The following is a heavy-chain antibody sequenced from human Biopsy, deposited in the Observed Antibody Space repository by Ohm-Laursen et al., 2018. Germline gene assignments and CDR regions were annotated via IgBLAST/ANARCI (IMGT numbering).Heavy chain of an antibody. J-gene: IGHJ2*01. CDR1: GGSVEDYF. CDR2: IYSTGRSS. D-gene: IGHD6-19*01. Sequence: SDTLSLTCSVSGGSVEDYFWNWIRQPAGKGLEWIGRIYSTGRSSAYHPSFQSRVTMSLDTSNKQFSLKLTSVTAADTAVYYCARTPGVAVAGRFFDLWGRGTLVTVSS. V-gene: IGHV4-4*07. CDR3: ARTPGVAVAGRFFDL.